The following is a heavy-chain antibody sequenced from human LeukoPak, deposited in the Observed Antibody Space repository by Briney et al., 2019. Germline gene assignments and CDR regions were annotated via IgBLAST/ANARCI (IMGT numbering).Heavy chain of an antibody. V-gene: IGHV4-4*07. J-gene: IGHJ4*02. CDR2: IYTSGST. CDR1: GGSISSYY. D-gene: IGHD2-21*02. Sequence: SETLSLTCTVSGGSISSYYRSWVRQPAGKGLEWIGRIYTSGSTNYNPSLKSRVTMSVDTSKNQFSLKLSSVTAADTAVYYCARDFTCGGDCYRFDYWGQGTLVTVSS. CDR3: ARDFTCGGDCYRFDY.